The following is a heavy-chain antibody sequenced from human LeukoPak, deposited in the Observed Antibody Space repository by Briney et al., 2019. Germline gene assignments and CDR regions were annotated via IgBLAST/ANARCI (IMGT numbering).Heavy chain of an antibody. Sequence: GASVKVSCEASGYTFTTYGIGWVRQAPGQGLEWMGWISGYNGNTNYAQKFQGRVTMTTDTSTSTAYMELRSLRSDDTAVYFCARGGPSNGDYSSFDYWGQGALVTVSS. V-gene: IGHV1-18*01. D-gene: IGHD4-17*01. CDR1: GYTFTTYG. CDR3: ARGGPSNGDYSSFDY. CDR2: ISGYNGNT. J-gene: IGHJ4*02.